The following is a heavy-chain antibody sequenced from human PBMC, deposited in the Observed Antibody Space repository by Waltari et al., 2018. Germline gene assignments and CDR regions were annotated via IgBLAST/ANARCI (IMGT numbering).Heavy chain of an antibody. CDR1: NGAISTNNYY. V-gene: IGHV4-39*07. Sequence: QLQLQESGPGLVTPSETLSLTRTVHNGAISTNNYYCAWIRQPPGKGLEWIGSIFYTGTVYYNPSLQSRFTMSVDTSRNQFSLKLRSVTAADTAVYYCAGRPLYTFVWHGFDYWGRGALVTVSS. CDR3: AGRPLYTFVWHGFDY. D-gene: IGHD2-2*02. J-gene: IGHJ4*02. CDR2: IFYTGTV.